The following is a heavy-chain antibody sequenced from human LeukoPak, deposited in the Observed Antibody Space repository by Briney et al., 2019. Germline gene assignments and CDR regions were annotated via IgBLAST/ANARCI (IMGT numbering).Heavy chain of an antibody. V-gene: IGHV3-49*04. CDR1: GFTFSSYE. J-gene: IGHJ1*01. Sequence: SLRLSCAASGFTFSSYEMNWVRQAPGKGLQWVGFIRSNTYGATTTYTASVEGRFTISRDDSERVAYLQMNSLKTEDTAVYFCTRGSDISTFWGRGTLVTVSS. CDR3: TRGSDISTF. CDR2: IRSNTYGATT. D-gene: IGHD5-12*01.